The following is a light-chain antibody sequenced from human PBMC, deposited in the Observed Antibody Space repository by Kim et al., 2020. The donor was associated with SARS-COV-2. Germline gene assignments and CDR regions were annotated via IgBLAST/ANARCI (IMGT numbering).Light chain of an antibody. V-gene: IGLV1-44*01. CDR1: GSNIGTNT. CDR2: TTN. Sequence: GQRVTIPCSGSGSNIGTNTVCWYQQLPGAAPRLLIHTTNQRASGVPDRFSGSRSGTSASLAISGPQSEDEGYYHCAAWDDSLNGWVFGGGSKLTFL. J-gene: IGLJ3*02. CDR3: AAWDDSLNGWV.